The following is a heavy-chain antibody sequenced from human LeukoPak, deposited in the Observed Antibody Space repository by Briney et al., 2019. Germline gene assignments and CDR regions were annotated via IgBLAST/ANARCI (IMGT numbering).Heavy chain of an antibody. J-gene: IGHJ5*02. CDR1: GGTFSSYA. D-gene: IGHD1-26*01. Sequence: ASVKVSCKASGGTFSSYAISWVRQAPGQGLEWMGGIIPIFGTANYAQKFQGRVTITADESTSTAYMELSSLRSEDTAVYYCAREVGGELLQGCWFDPWGQGTLVTVSS. V-gene: IGHV1-69*13. CDR2: IIPIFGTA. CDR3: AREVGGELLQGCWFDP.